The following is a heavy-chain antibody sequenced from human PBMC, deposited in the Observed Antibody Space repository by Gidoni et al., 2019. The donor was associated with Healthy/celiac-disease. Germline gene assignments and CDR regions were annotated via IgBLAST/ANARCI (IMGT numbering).Heavy chain of an antibody. J-gene: IGHJ3*02. CDR3: ARREVAADAFDI. Sequence: QLTLKESGPVLVKPTETLTLTCTVSGFSLSNARMGVSWIRQPPGKALEWLAHIFSIDETSYSTSLKSRLTISKDTSNSQVVLTKTNMDPVDTATYYCARREVAADAFDIWGQGTMVTVSS. CDR2: IFSIDET. CDR1: GFSLSNARMG. V-gene: IGHV2-26*01. D-gene: IGHD2-15*01.